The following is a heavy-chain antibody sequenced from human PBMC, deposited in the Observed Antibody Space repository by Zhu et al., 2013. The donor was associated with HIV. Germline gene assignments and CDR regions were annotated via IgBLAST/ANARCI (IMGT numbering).Heavy chain of an antibody. Sequence: QVQLVQSGAEVKKPGASVKVSCKASGYTFTSYAMHWVRQAPGQRLEWMGWINAGNGNTKYSQKFQGRVTITRDTSASTAYMELSSLRSEDTAVYYCARYSGFDYGGDYWGQGTLVTVSS. CDR1: GYTFTSYA. V-gene: IGHV1-3*01. J-gene: IGHJ4*02. CDR2: INAGNGNT. CDR3: ARYSGFDYGGDY. D-gene: IGHD4-17*01.